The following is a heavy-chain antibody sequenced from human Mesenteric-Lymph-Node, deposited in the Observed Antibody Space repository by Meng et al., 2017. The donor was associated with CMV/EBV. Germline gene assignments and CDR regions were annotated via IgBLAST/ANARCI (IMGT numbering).Heavy chain of an antibody. V-gene: IGHV3-30-3*01. CDR2: ISYDGGTK. J-gene: IGHJ4*02. CDR3: PRDQYNTGWYLFDY. Sequence: ASGFTFSDYAMHWVRQAPGKGLEWVAMISYDGGTKSYADSVKGRFTISRDNSKNTLYLHMNSLRAEDTAVYYCPRDQYNTGWYLFDYWGQGTLVTVSS. D-gene: IGHD6-19*01. CDR1: GFTFSDYA.